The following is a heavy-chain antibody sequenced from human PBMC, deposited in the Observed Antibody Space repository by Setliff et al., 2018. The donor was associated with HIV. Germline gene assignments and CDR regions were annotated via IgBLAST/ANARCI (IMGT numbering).Heavy chain of an antibody. Sequence: GGSLRLSCAASGFTFSNYWMSWVRQAPGKGLEWVAHINQDGSEKNHVDSVKGRFTISRDNAKNSLYLQMNSLRAEDTAVYYCAKAQKDLMTTMIITGSYFDYWGQGTLVTVSS. CDR1: GFTFSNYW. J-gene: IGHJ4*02. D-gene: IGHD4-17*01. CDR3: AKAQKDLMTTMIITGSYFDY. V-gene: IGHV3-7*03. CDR2: INQDGSEK.